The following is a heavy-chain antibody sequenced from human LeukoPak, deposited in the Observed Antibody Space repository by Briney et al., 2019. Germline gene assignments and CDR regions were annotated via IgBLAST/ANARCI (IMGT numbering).Heavy chain of an antibody. Sequence: ASVKVSCKASGYTFTSYYMHWVRQAPGQGLEWMGIINPSGGSTSYAQKFQGRVTMTRDTSTSTVYMELSSLRSEDTAVYYCASFSGSYKDAFDIWGQGTMVTVSS. CDR2: INPSGGST. J-gene: IGHJ3*02. CDR1: GYTFTSYY. D-gene: IGHD1-26*01. CDR3: ASFSGSYKDAFDI. V-gene: IGHV1-46*01.